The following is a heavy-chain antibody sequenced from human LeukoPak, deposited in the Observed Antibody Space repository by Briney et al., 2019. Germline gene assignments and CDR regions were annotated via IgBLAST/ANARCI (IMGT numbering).Heavy chain of an antibody. CDR2: INPNSGGT. D-gene: IGHD3-22*01. CDR3: AREGRRYYDSSGYPDY. V-gene: IGHV1-2*02. CDR1: GYTFTGYY. J-gene: IGHJ4*02. Sequence: ASVKVSCKASGYTFTGYYMHWVRQAPGQGLEWMGWINPNSGGTNYAQKFQGRVTMTRDTSISTAYMELSGLRSDDTAVYYCAREGRRYYDSSGYPDYWGQGTLVTVSS.